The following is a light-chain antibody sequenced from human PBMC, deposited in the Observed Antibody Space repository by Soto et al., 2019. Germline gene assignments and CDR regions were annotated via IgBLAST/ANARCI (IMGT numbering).Light chain of an antibody. V-gene: IGKV4-1*01. CDR3: QQYLTTPLT. Sequence: IKMTHSPDSLTLSLGERATTSCKSNLSLTFNARDYSAWYQQRSGRPPKLLLYWASERESGDPDRFAGSGSGTSFPLTISPLQSEDVAVYYCQQYLTTPLTCGGGTRV. J-gene: IGKJ4*01. CDR2: WAS. CDR1: LSLTFNARDY.